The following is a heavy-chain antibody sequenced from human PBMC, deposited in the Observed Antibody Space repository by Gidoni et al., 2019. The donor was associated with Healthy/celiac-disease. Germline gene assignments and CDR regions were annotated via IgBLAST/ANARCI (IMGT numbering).Heavy chain of an antibody. CDR3: SRVSVVLRFYYYYMDV. J-gene: IGHJ6*03. V-gene: IGHV4-34*01. Sequence: QAQLQQWGAGLMKPSETLVLICAVDGGSFSGYYWSWIRQPPGKGLEWIGVINHSGSTNYNPSLTRRVTISVDTSKHQFSLKLRSVTAADTAVYYCSRVSVVLRFYYYYMDVWGKGTTVTVSS. CDR2: INHSGST. CDR1: GGSFSGYY. D-gene: IGHD3-3*01.